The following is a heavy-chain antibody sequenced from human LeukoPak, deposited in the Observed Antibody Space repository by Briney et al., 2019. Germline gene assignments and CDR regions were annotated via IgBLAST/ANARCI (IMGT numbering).Heavy chain of an antibody. CDR3: ARNDGGSRSIDY. J-gene: IGHJ4*02. CDR2: IYYSGST. Sequence: PSQTLSLTCTVSGGSISSGGYYWSWIRQHPGKGLEWIGYIYYSGSTYYNPSLKSRVTISVDTSKNQFSLKLSSVTAADTAVYYCARNDGGSRSIDYWGQGTLVTVSS. D-gene: IGHD1-26*01. CDR1: GGSISSGGYY. V-gene: IGHV4-31*03.